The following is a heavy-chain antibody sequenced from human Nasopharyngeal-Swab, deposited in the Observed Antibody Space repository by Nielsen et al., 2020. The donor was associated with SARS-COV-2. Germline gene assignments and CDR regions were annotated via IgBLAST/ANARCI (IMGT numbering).Heavy chain of an antibody. Sequence: SETLSLTCTVSGGSISSGGYYWGWIRQHPGKGLEWIGYIYYSGSTYYNPSLKSRVTISVDTSKNQFSLKLSSVTAADTAVYYCARRGKIWFGDRSFDYWGQGTLVTVSS. J-gene: IGHJ4*02. D-gene: IGHD3-10*01. CDR1: GGSISSGGYY. CDR2: IYYSGST. V-gene: IGHV4-31*03. CDR3: ARRGKIWFGDRSFDY.